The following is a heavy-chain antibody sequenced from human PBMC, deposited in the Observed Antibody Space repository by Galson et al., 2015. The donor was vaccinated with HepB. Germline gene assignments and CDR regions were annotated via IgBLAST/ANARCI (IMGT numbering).Heavy chain of an antibody. D-gene: IGHD3-16*01. CDR3: ASSHLRLGEPYDAFDI. Sequence: CAISGDSVSSNSAAWNWIRQSPWRGLEWLGRTYYRSKWYNDYAVSVKSRITINPDTSKNQFSLKLSSVTAADTAVYYCASSHLRLGEPYDAFDIWGQGTMVTVSS. V-gene: IGHV6-1*01. J-gene: IGHJ3*02. CDR2: TYYRSKWYN. CDR1: GDSVSSNSAA.